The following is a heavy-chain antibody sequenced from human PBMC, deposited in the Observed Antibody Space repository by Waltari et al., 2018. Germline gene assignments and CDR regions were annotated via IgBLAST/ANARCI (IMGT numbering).Heavy chain of an antibody. CDR2: ISGSGGTT. J-gene: IGHJ4*02. CDR3: AKSCSTSCYTCQLCY. V-gene: IGHV3-23*01. CDR1: GFTFSSYA. D-gene: IGHD2-2*02. Sequence: EVQLLESGGGLVQPGVSLRLPCAASGFTFSSYANSWVRPGPGKGLEWVSAISGSGGTTYYADSVKGRFTISRDNSKNTLYLQMNSLRAEDTAVYYCAKSCSTSCYTCQLCYWGQGTLVTVSS.